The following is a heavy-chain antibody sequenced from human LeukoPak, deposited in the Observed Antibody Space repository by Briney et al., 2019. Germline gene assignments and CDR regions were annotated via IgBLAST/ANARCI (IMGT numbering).Heavy chain of an antibody. CDR1: GYIFTSYD. Sequence: ASVKVSCKASGYIFTSYDINWVRQATGQGLEWMGWMNPNSGNTGYAQKFQGRVTMTRDTSTSTVYMELSSLRSEDTAVYYCARDERDGGDTAMLGANNWFDPWGQGTLVTVSS. D-gene: IGHD5-18*01. J-gene: IGHJ5*02. CDR2: MNPNSGNT. V-gene: IGHV1-8*02. CDR3: ARDERDGGDTAMLGANNWFDP.